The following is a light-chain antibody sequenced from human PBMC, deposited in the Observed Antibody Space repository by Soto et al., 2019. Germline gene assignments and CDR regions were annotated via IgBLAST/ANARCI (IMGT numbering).Light chain of an antibody. V-gene: IGLV2-23*02. CDR1: SSDVGSYNL. CDR2: EVS. Sequence: QSVLTQPASVSGSAGQSITISCTGTSSDVGSYNLVSWYQKHPGKAPKVMIYEVSKRPSGVSNRFSGSKSGNTASLTISGLQAEDEADYYFCSYAGSSTLVFGGGTKLNVL. J-gene: IGLJ2*01. CDR3: CSYAGSSTLV.